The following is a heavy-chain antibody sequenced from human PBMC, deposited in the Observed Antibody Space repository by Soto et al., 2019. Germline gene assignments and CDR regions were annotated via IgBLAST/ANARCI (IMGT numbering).Heavy chain of an antibody. CDR3: AREMVTYYDILTGYYQFDH. Sequence: SETLSLTCTVSGGSISSGGYYWSWIRQHPGKGLEWIGYIYYSGSTYYNPSLKSRVTISVDTSKNQFSLKLSSVTAADTAVYYCAREMVTYYDILTGYYQFDHWGQGTLVPVSS. CDR1: GGSISSGGYY. V-gene: IGHV4-31*03. CDR2: IYYSGST. D-gene: IGHD3-9*01. J-gene: IGHJ5*02.